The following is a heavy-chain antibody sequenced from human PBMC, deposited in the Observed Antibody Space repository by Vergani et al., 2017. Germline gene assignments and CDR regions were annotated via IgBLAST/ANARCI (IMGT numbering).Heavy chain of an antibody. J-gene: IGHJ4*02. CDR1: GGSISSYY. Sequence: QVQLQESGPGLVKPSETLSLTCTVSGGSISSYYWSWIRQPPGKGLEWIGYIYYSGSTNYNPSLKSRVTISVDTSKNQFSLKLSSVTAADTAVYYCARETFYSASSSYNARFDYSGRRTLVTGSS. D-gene: IGHD3-22*01. CDR2: IYYSGST. V-gene: IGHV4-59*01. CDR3: ARETFYSASSSYNARFDY.